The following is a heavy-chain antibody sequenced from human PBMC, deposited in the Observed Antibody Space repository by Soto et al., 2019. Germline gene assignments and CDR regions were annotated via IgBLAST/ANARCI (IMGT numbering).Heavy chain of an antibody. D-gene: IGHD2-8*01. Sequence: PSETLSLTCNVSGGSVSHSNYYWSWIRQPPGKGLEWIANIHYSGTTNYNPSLASRVTLSVDTSKNQFSLKMTSVTAADRAMYFCARYNSYAIDYWGRGTLVTVSS. CDR1: GGSVSHSNYY. J-gene: IGHJ4*02. CDR3: ARYNSYAIDY. V-gene: IGHV4-61*01. CDR2: IHYSGTT.